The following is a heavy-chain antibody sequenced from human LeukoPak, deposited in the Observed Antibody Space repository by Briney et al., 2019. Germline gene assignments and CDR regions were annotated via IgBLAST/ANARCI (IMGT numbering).Heavy chain of an antibody. V-gene: IGHV3-33*01. D-gene: IGHD3-16*02. CDR1: GFTFSSYG. CDR2: IWYDGSNK. J-gene: IGHJ6*02. Sequence: GGSLRLSCAASGFTFSSYGMHWVRQAPGKGLEWVAVIWYDGSNKYYADSVKGRFTISRDNSKNTLYLQMNSLRAEDTAVYYCARDSKITFGGVIAFYGMDVWGQGTTVTVSS. CDR3: ARDSKITFGGVIAFYGMDV.